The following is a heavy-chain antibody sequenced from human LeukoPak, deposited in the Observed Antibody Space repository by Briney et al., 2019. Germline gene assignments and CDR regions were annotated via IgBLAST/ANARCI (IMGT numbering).Heavy chain of an antibody. D-gene: IGHD3-22*01. V-gene: IGHV1-18*01. Sequence: ASVKVSCKTSGYIFTDYAIVWVRQAPGQGLKWIGWVGTYDGKTNYAQEVQDRVTMTTDASASTAYVELRSLTSDDTALYYCAKLMDNNYDGSAFDYWGQGTLVTVSS. CDR3: AKLMDNNYDGSAFDY. J-gene: IGHJ4*02. CDR2: VGTYDGKT. CDR1: GYIFTDYA.